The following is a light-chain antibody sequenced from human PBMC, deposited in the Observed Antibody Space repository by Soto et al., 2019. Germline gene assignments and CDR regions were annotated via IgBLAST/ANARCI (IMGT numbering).Light chain of an antibody. V-gene: IGLV1-40*01. J-gene: IGLJ1*01. Sequence: QAVVTQPPSVSGAPGQRVTISCTGSSSNIGAGYDVHWYQQLPGTAPKLLIYGNSNRPSGVPDRFSGSKSGTSASRAITGLQAEDEADYYCQSYDSSLSGYVFGTGTKVTVL. CDR2: GNS. CDR1: SSNIGAGYD. CDR3: QSYDSSLSGYV.